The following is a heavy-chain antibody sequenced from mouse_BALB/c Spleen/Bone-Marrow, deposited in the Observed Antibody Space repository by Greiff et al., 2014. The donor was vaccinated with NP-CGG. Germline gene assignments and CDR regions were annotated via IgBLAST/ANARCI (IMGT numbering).Heavy chain of an antibody. CDR3: AREDGYFHYYAVDY. V-gene: IGHV2-9*02. J-gene: IGHJ4*01. Sequence: VQLVESGPSLVAPSQSLSITCTVSGFSLTSYGVHWVRQPPGKGLEWLGIIWAGGSTNYNSALMSRLSISKDNSKSQVFLKMNSLQTDDTAMYYCAREDGYFHYYAVDYWGQGTSVTVSS. CDR2: IWAGGST. D-gene: IGHD2-3*01. CDR1: GFSLTSYG.